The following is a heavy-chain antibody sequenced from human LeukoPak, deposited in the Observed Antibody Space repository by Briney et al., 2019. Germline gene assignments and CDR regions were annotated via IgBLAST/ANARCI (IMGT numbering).Heavy chain of an antibody. CDR3: ARGGVTTIAQYDY. D-gene: IGHD5-12*01. CDR2: IFDSGSTNYNPST. J-gene: IGHJ4*02. Sequence: SETLSLTCTVSGGSIISYFWSWIRQPPGKGLEWIGYIFDSGSTNYNPSTNYNPSLKRRVTISVDTSKNQFSLKLSSVTAADTAVYFCARGGVTTIAQYDYWGQGTLVTVSS. CDR1: GGSIISYF. V-gene: IGHV4-59*01.